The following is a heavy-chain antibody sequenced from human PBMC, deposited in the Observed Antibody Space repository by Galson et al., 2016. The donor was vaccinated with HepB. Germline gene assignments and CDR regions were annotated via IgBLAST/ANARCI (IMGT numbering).Heavy chain of an antibody. Sequence: TLSLTCTVSGGSMSSGRYSWTWIRQSAGKGLEWIGRFQTAWSTNYNPSLNRRVTMSEDTSKNQFSLKLTSVTDADTAKYFCARDRGFNGNDFVHYFDFWGRGILVTVSS. CDR1: GGSMSSGRYS. J-gene: IGHJ4*02. V-gene: IGHV4-61*02. D-gene: IGHD3-10*01. CDR2: FQTAWST. CDR3: ARDRGFNGNDFVHYFDF.